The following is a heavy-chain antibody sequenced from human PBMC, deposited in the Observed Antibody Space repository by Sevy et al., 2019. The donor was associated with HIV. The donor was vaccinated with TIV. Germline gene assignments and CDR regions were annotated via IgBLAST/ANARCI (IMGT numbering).Heavy chain of an antibody. CDR3: AGIFGDLFDY. Sequence: GGSLRLSCAATGFTFSNYAMHWVRQAPGKGLEWVSDISGSGGSTYYADSVKGRFTISRDNSKNTLYLQMNSLRAEDTAVYYCAGIFGDLFDYWGQGTLVTVSS. CDR2: ISGSGGST. J-gene: IGHJ4*02. V-gene: IGHV3-23*01. CDR1: GFTFSNYA. D-gene: IGHD3-3*01.